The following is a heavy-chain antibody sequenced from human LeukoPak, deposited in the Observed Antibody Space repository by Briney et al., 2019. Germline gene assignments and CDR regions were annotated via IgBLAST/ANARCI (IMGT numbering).Heavy chain of an antibody. CDR3: ARDEDYGDYDSSYYYGIDV. D-gene: IGHD4-17*01. J-gene: IGHJ6*02. CDR1: GFTFSDYY. Sequence: PGGSLRLSCAASGFTFSDYYMSWIRQAPGKGLEWVSYISSSSSTIYYADSVKGRFTISRDNAKNSLYLQMNSLTAEDTAVYYCARDEDYGDYDSSYYYGIDVWGQGTTVTVSS. V-gene: IGHV3-11*04. CDR2: ISSSSSTI.